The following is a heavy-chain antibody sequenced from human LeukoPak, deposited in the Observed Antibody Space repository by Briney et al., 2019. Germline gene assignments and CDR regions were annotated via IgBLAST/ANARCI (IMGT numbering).Heavy chain of an antibody. CDR2: IYQSGSS. CDR3: ARQSVEMATIGGLDY. Sequence: SETLSLTCAVSGYPISSGYYWGWIRQPPGKGVEWIGSIYQSGSSYYNPSLKSRVTISVDTSKNQFSLKLSSVTAADTAVYCCARQSVEMATIGGLDYWGQGTLVTVSS. J-gene: IGHJ4*02. D-gene: IGHD5-24*01. CDR1: GYPISSGYY. V-gene: IGHV4-38-2*01.